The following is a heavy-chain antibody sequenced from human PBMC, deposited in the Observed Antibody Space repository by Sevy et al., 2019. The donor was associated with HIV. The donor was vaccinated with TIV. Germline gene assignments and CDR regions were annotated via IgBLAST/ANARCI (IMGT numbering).Heavy chain of an antibody. D-gene: IGHD3-22*01. J-gene: IGHJ4*02. V-gene: IGHV1-2*02. CDR3: ARSGYYYGFDY. CDR1: GHTFTAYY. CDR2: INTNSGAT. Sequence: ASVKVPCKASGHTFTAYYMHWVRQAPGQGLEWMGWINTNSGATKYAQKFQDRVTMTSDTSISTVYMDLSRLRSDDTAVYFCARSGYYYGFDYWGQGTLVTVSS.